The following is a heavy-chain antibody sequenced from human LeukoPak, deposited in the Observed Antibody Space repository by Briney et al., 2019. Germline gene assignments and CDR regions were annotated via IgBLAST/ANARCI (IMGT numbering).Heavy chain of an antibody. Sequence: SETLSLTCNVSGGSIRRYYWSWIRQPPGKGLEWIGYIYYSGSTNYNPSLKSRVTISVDTFKNQFSLKLSSVTAADTAVYYCARDNGFGELFAGPDAFDIWGQETMVTVSS. CDR3: ARDNGFGELFAGPDAFDI. CDR2: IYYSGST. CDR1: GGSIRRYY. V-gene: IGHV4-59*01. D-gene: IGHD3-10*01. J-gene: IGHJ3*02.